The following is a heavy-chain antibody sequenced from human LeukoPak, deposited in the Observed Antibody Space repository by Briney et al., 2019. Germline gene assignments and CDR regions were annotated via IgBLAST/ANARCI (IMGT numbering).Heavy chain of an antibody. D-gene: IGHD5-18*01. V-gene: IGHV4-39*01. CDR3: ARPLDTTLANPFDI. CDR1: GASISSSSYF. CDR2: VYYSGRT. Sequence: SETLSLACTVSGASISSSSYFWGWIRQPPGKGLEYIGSVYYSGRTYYNPSLKSRVTISLDTSKNQFSLRLTSVTAADTAVYYCARPLDTTLANPFDIWGHGTMVTVSS. J-gene: IGHJ3*02.